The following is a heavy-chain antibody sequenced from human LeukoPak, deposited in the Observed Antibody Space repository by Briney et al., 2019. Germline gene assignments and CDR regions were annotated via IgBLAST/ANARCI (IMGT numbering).Heavy chain of an antibody. CDR1: GFTFSRYS. V-gene: IGHV3-74*01. J-gene: IGHJ3*01. D-gene: IGHD2-21*02. CDR3: TSLVVTDNWAFDV. Sequence: GGSLRLSCAASGFTFSRYSMHWVRQAPGKGLVWVSRISHDGSSLSYADSVRGRFIISRDNAKNTLYLQMNSLRAEDTAVYFCTSLVVTDNWAFDVWGQGTTVTVSS. CDR2: ISHDGSSL.